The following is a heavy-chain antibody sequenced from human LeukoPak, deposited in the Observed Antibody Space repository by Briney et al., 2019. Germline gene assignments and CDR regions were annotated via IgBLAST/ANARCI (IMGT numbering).Heavy chain of an antibody. Sequence: SETLSLTCTVSGGSISSGDYYWRWLRQPPGKGLEWIGYIYYSGSTYYNPSLKSRVTISVDTSKNQFSLKLSSVTAADTAVYYCARGYSYGFGWFDPWGQGTLVTVSS. D-gene: IGHD5-18*01. CDR2: IYYSGST. J-gene: IGHJ5*02. CDR3: ARGYSYGFGWFDP. CDR1: GGSISSGDYY. V-gene: IGHV4-30-4*01.